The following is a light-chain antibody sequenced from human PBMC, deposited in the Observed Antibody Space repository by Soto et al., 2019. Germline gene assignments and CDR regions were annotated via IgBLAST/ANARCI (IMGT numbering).Light chain of an antibody. Sequence: ILITQSPSTLSASVGDTVTVTCRASQSVSGWLAWYQQKPGEAPKLLIYDASALPRGVPSRFSGSGSGTKFTLTIASLQPDDFATYSWQQYETFSGTVGLGTKVDIX. CDR2: DAS. CDR3: QQYETFSGT. V-gene: IGKV1-5*01. CDR1: QSVSGW. J-gene: IGKJ1*01.